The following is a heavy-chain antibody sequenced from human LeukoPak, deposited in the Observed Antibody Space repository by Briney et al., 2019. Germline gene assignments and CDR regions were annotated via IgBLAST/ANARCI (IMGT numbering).Heavy chain of an antibody. CDR2: ISSSGKTI. V-gene: IGHV3-11*01. D-gene: IGHD1-26*01. CDR3: ARRETTKCFDY. CDR1: GFIFSDYH. J-gene: IGHJ4*02. Sequence: GGSLRLSCSASGFIFSDYHMTWIRQAPGKGVEWVSYISSSGKTIYYADSVRGRFTISRDNAKNSLYLQMDSLRAEDTAVYYCARRETTKCFDYWGQGTLVTVSS.